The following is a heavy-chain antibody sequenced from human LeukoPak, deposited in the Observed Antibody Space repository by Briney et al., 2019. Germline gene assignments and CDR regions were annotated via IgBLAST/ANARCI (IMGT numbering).Heavy chain of an antibody. CDR3: ARAPRYYDSSGYTPTFDY. CDR2: INPSGGST. CDR1: GYTFTSYY. V-gene: IGHV1-46*03. Sequence: ASVKVSCKASGYTFTSYYMHWVRQAPGQGLEWMGIINPSGGSTSYAQKFQGRVTMIRDTSTSTVYMELSSLRSEDTAVYYCARAPRYYDSSGYTPTFDYWGQGTLVTVSS. D-gene: IGHD3-22*01. J-gene: IGHJ4*02.